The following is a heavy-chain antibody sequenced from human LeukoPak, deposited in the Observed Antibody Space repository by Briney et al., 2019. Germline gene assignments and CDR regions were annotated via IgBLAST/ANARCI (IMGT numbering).Heavy chain of an antibody. CDR1: GFTFSSYG. D-gene: IGHD5-12*01. CDR2: IWYDGSNK. V-gene: IGHV3-33*06. Sequence: PGRSLRLSCAASGFTFSSYGMHWVRQAPGKGLEWVAVIWYDGSNKYYADSVKGRFTISRDNSKSTLYLQMNSLRAEDTAVYYCAKDAYSGYDLFDYWGQGTLVTVSS. CDR3: AKDAYSGYDLFDY. J-gene: IGHJ4*02.